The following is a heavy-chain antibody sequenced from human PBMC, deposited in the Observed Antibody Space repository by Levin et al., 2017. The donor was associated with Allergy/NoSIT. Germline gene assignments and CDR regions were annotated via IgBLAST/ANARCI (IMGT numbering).Heavy chain of an antibody. CDR3: ARQSTATGPRYFDH. D-gene: IGHD6-13*01. V-gene: IGHV4-39*01. CDR1: DDSISSDSYY. Sequence: SQTLSLTCTVSDDSISSDSYYWGWIRQPPGKGLEWIGSIYYSGSTYYNPSLRSRVTISVDTSKNQFSLRLTSVTAADAAVYDCARQSTATGPRYFDHWGQGTLVTGSS. J-gene: IGHJ4*02. CDR2: IYYSGST.